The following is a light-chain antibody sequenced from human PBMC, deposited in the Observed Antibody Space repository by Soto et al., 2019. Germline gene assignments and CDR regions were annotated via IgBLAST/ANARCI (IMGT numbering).Light chain of an antibody. Sequence: DIQMTQSPSSLSASVGDRVTITCRASQSISNFLNWYQQKPGKAPKLLIHTTSSLQSGVTSRFSASGTGTDVTLTISSLQPEDFATYYFQQSYSTPQTCGGGTKVE. V-gene: IGKV1-39*01. CDR3: QQSYSTPQT. CDR2: TTS. CDR1: QSISNF. J-gene: IGKJ4*01.